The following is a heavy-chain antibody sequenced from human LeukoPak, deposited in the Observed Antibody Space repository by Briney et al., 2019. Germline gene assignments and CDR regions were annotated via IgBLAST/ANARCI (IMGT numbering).Heavy chain of an antibody. V-gene: IGHV3-30*02. CDR3: AKDTTPPKAGFDP. CDR1: GFTFSSYG. CDR2: IQYDGSNK. J-gene: IGHJ5*02. Sequence: GGSLRLSCAASGFTFSSYGMHWVRQAPGKGLEWVAFIQYDGSNKYYADSVKGRFTISRDNSKNTLYLQMNSLRAEDTAVYYCAKDTTPPKAGFDPWGQGTLVTVSS. D-gene: IGHD1-14*01.